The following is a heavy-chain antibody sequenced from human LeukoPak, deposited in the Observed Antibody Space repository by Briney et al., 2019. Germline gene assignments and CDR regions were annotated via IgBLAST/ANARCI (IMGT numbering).Heavy chain of an antibody. Sequence: PSETLSLTCVVYGGSLSGHYWTWIRQPPEKGLEWIGEINHSGRTKYNPSLMSRVTISVDTSKNQFSLKLSSVTVADTAVYYCARGPPINYDILTGYYNFDNWGQGTLATVSS. D-gene: IGHD3-9*01. CDR3: ARGPPINYDILTGYYNFDN. CDR2: INHSGRT. V-gene: IGHV4-34*01. J-gene: IGHJ4*02. CDR1: GGSLSGHY.